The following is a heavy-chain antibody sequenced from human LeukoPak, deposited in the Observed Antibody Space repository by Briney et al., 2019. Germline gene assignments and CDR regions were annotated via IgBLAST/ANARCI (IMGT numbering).Heavy chain of an antibody. D-gene: IGHD3-22*01. Sequence: GGSLRLSCAASGFNVSSNYMSWARQAAGKGLAWVAVIYSGGSTYYADSVKGRFTISRDNSKNTLYLQMTSLRAEDTAVYYCAREWDDSSGYYNYWGQGTLVTVSS. CDR2: IYSGGST. V-gene: IGHV3-53*01. CDR3: AREWDDSSGYYNY. J-gene: IGHJ4*02. CDR1: GFNVSSNY.